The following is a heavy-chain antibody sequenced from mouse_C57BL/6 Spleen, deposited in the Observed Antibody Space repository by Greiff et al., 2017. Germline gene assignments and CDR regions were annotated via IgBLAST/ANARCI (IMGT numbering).Heavy chain of an antibody. CDR3: INYGSSFDY. D-gene: IGHD1-1*01. J-gene: IGHJ2*01. CDR1: GFNIKDAY. CDR2: IDPENGDT. Sequence: VPLPQSGAELVRPGASVKLSCTASGFNIKDAYMHWVTPRPEPGLGWIGWIDPENGDTEYASKFQGKATITADTSSNTAYLQLSSLTSEDTAVYYCINYGSSFDYWGQGTTLTVSS. V-gene: IGHV14-4*01.